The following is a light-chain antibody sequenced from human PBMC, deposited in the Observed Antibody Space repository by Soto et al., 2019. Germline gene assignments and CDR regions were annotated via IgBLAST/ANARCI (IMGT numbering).Light chain of an antibody. CDR2: DVS. Sequence: ALTQPASVSGSPGQSITISCTGTSSDVGAYNYVSWYQQHPGKAPKLLIYDVSNRPSGVSNRFSGSKSGNTASLTISGLQAEDEADYYCSSYTSSSTLVFGTGTKVTVL. V-gene: IGLV2-14*01. CDR1: SSDVGAYNY. J-gene: IGLJ1*01. CDR3: SSYTSSSTLV.